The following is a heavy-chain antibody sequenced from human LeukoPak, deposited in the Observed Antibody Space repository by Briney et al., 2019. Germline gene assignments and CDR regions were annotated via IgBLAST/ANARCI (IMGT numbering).Heavy chain of an antibody. CDR2: IYYSGST. Sequence: NSSETLSLTCTVSGGSIGNYYWSWIRQPPGKGLEWIGYIYYSGSTKYNPSLKSRVTISVDTSKNQFSLRLSSVTAADTAIYYCATYRQVLLPFESWGQGTLVTVSS. CDR1: GGSIGNYY. V-gene: IGHV4-59*01. J-gene: IGHJ4*02. D-gene: IGHD2-8*02. CDR3: ATYRQVLLPFES.